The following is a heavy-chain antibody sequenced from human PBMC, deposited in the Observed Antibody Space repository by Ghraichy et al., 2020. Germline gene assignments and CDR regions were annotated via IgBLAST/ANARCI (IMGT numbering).Heavy chain of an antibody. V-gene: IGHV3-23*01. Sequence: GASLRLSCAASGFTFSSYAMSWVRQAPGKGLEWVSAISGSGGSTYYADSVKGRFTISRDNSKNTLYLQMNSLRAEDTAVYYCAKAFRAASYYFDYWGQGTLVTVSS. D-gene: IGHD2-15*01. CDR3: AKAFRAASYYFDY. J-gene: IGHJ4*02. CDR1: GFTFSSYA. CDR2: ISGSGGST.